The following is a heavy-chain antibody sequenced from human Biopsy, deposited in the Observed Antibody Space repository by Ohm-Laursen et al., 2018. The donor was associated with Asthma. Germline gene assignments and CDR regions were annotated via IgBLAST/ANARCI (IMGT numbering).Heavy chain of an antibody. V-gene: IGHV1-69*01. CDR3: ASSGGNYGFYGMDV. CDR1: GGTFTNYP. D-gene: IGHD4-11*01. Sequence: SSVKVSCKASGGTFTNYPFTWVRQAPGQGLEWMGGIIPIFDTPNSAQKFQGRVTITADDSTSTGYMELSSLRSEDTAVYYCASSGGNYGFYGMDVWGQGTTVTVSS. CDR2: IIPIFDTP. J-gene: IGHJ6*02.